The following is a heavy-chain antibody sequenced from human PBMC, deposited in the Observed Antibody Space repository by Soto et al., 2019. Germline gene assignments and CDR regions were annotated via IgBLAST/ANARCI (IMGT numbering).Heavy chain of an antibody. CDR1: GYTFTSHG. Sequence: GASVKVSCKASGYTFTSHGVDWVRQAPGQGLEWMGWISAYNGDTNYAQKVQGRVTMTTDTSTSAAYMEVRSLRSDDTAVYFCGRVLAAAGPGFVDYWGQGTLVTVSS. J-gene: IGHJ4*02. CDR3: GRVLAAAGPGFVDY. CDR2: ISAYNGDT. D-gene: IGHD6-13*01. V-gene: IGHV1-18*04.